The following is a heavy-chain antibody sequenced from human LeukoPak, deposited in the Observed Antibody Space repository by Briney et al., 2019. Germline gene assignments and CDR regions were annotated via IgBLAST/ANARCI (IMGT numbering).Heavy chain of an antibody. D-gene: IGHD6-19*01. J-gene: IGHJ4*02. CDR1: GGTFSSYA. CDR2: IIPIFGTA. V-gene: IGHV1-69*01. Sequence: GASVKVSCKASGGTFSSYAISWVRQAPGQGLEWMGGIIPIFGTANYAQKFQGRVTITADESTSTAYMELSSLRSEDTAVYYCVRGVAVPLQTYYFDYWGQGTLVTVSS. CDR3: VRGVAVPLQTYYFDY.